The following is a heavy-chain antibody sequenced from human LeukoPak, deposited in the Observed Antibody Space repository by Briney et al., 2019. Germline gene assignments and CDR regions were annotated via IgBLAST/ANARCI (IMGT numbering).Heavy chain of an antibody. Sequence: PGGSLRLSCVASGFTFSSYAMSWVRQAPGKGLEWVSAISGSGVTTHYAGSVKGRFSISRDNSKNTLYLQINSLRADDTAVYYCGRLAHNAWYAIDFWGQGTLVTVSS. V-gene: IGHV3-23*01. CDR1: GFTFSSYA. D-gene: IGHD2-2*01. CDR3: GRLAHNAWYAIDF. CDR2: ISGSGVTT. J-gene: IGHJ4*02.